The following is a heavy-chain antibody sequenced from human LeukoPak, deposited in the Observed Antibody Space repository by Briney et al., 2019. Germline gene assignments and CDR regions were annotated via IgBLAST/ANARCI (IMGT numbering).Heavy chain of an antibody. CDR2: IYSGGST. J-gene: IGHJ1*01. CDR3: AVLGYCSSTSCYTGYFQH. D-gene: IGHD2-2*02. Sequence: GGSLRLSCAASGFTVSSNYMSWVRQAPAKGLEWVSVIYSGGSTYYADSVKGRFTISRDNSKNTLYLQMNSLRAEDTAVYYCAVLGYCSSTSCYTGYFQHWGQGTLVTVSS. V-gene: IGHV3-66*01. CDR1: GFTVSSNY.